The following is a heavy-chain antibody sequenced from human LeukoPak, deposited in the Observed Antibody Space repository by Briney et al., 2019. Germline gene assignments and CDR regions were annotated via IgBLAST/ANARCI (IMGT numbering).Heavy chain of an antibody. CDR3: ARHTAMVNDRVAFDI. CDR2: IYPGDSDT. Sequence: GESLKISCKGSGYSFTSYWIGWVRQMLGKGLEWMGIIYPGDSDTRYSPSFQGQVTISADKSISTAYLQWSSLKASDTAMYYCARHTAMVNDRVAFDIWGQGTMVTVSS. V-gene: IGHV5-51*01. D-gene: IGHD5-18*01. CDR1: GYSFTSYW. J-gene: IGHJ3*02.